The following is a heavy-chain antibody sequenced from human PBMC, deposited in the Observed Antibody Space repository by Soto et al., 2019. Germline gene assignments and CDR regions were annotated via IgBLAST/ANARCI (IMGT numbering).Heavy chain of an antibody. CDR3: ARSYYDSSGSDGRFDY. V-gene: IGHV3-74*01. CDR2: INGDGSST. D-gene: IGHD3-22*01. Sequence: EAQVVESGGGLVQPGGSLRLSCAASGFTFSTYWMHWVRQAPGKGLVWVSRINGDGSSTNYADSVKGRFTISRDNAKNTLYLQMNSLGVDDTAVYYCARSYYDSSGSDGRFDYWGQGTLVTVSS. CDR1: GFTFSTYW. J-gene: IGHJ4*02.